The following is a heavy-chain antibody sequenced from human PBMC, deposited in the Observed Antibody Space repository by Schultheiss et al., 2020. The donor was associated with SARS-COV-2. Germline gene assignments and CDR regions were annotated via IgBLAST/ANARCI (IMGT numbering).Heavy chain of an antibody. Sequence: ASVKVSCKASGYTFTSHGISWVRQAPGQGLEWMGMITPNSGGTNYAQKFQGRVTMTRNTSISTAYMELSSLRSEDTAVYYCARARTYSSSSSWFDPWGQGTLVTVSS. CDR3: ARARTYSSSSSWFDP. CDR2: ITPNSGGT. V-gene: IGHV1-8*01. D-gene: IGHD6-6*01. J-gene: IGHJ5*02. CDR1: GYTFTSHG.